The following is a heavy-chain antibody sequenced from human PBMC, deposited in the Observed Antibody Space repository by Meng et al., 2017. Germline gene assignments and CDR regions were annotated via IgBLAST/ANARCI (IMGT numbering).Heavy chain of an antibody. CDR3: AAYCGGDCLGWWNAFDI. CDR2: ISGSGGST. D-gene: IGHD2-21*02. CDR1: GFTFSSYA. Sequence: GRSLRLSCAASGFTFSSYAMSWVRQAPGKGLEWVSTISGSGGSTYYADSVKGRFTISRDNSKNTLYLQMNSLRAEDTAVYYCAAYCGGDCLGWWNAFDIWGQGTMVTVSS. V-gene: IGHV3-23*01. J-gene: IGHJ3*02.